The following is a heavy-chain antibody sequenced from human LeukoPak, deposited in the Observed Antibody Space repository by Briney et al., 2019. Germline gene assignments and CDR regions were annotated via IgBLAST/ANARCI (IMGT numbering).Heavy chain of an antibody. CDR1: GFTFSSYA. CDR2: ISGSGGST. V-gene: IGHV3-23*01. D-gene: IGHD1-26*01. CDR3: ARRSSGSPPFYFDY. Sequence: PGGSLRLSCAASGFTFSSYAMSWVRQAPGKGLEWVSAISGSGGSTYYADSVKGRFTISRDNSKNTLYLQMSSLRAEDTAMYYCARRSSGSPPFYFDYWGQGTLVTVSS. J-gene: IGHJ4*02.